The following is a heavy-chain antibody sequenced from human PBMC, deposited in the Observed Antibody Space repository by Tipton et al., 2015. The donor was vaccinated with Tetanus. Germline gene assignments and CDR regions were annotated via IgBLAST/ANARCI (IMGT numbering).Heavy chain of an antibody. J-gene: IGHJ3*02. CDR3: ARHGGSGYCSNGVCYVGAFDI. CDR2: LYYTEAT. V-gene: IGHV4-39*01. CDR1: GGSINSSTFY. D-gene: IGHD2-8*01. Sequence: TLSLTCSVSGGSINSSTFYWAWIRQAPGKGLEWIGSLYYTEATYYNPSLQSRVTMSVDTSKNQFSLKLSSVTAADTAVYYCARHGGSGYCSNGVCYVGAFDIWGQGTMVTVSS.